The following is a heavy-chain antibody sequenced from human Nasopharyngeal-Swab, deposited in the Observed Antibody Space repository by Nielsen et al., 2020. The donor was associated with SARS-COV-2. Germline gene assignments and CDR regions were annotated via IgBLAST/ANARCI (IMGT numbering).Heavy chain of an antibody. CDR2: IIPILGIA. D-gene: IGHD3-3*01. V-gene: IGHV1-69*04. Sequence: WVRQAPGQGLEWMGRIIPILGIANYAQKFQGRVTITADKSTSTAYMELSSLRSEDTAVYYCARAATYYDFWSGHLFDYWGQGTLATVSS. CDR3: ARAATYYDFWSGHLFDY. J-gene: IGHJ4*02.